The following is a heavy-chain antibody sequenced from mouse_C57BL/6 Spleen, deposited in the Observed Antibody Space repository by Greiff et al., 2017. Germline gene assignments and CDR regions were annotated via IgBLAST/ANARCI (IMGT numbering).Heavy chain of an antibody. Sequence: VQLQQSGAELVRPGASVTLSCKASGYTFTDYEMHWVKQTPVHGLEWIGAIDPETGGLAYNQKFKGKAILTADKSSSTAYMELRSLTSKDSAVYYCTRYNRAMYYWGQGTSVTVSS. V-gene: IGHV1-15*01. CDR1: GYTFTDYE. CDR2: IDPETGGL. D-gene: IGHD1-3*01. CDR3: TRYNRAMYY. J-gene: IGHJ4*01.